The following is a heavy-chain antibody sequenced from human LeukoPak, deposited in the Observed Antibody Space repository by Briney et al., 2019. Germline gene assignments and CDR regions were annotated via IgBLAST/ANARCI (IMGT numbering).Heavy chain of an antibody. J-gene: IGHJ4*02. D-gene: IGHD3-10*01. V-gene: IGHV3-30*18. Sequence: GRSLRLSCAASGFTFSSYGMHWVRQAPGKGLEWVAVISYDGSNKYCADSVKGRFTISRDNSKNTLYLQMNSLRAEDTAVYYCAKDFGYWGQGTLVTVSS. CDR1: GFTFSSYG. CDR3: AKDFGY. CDR2: ISYDGSNK.